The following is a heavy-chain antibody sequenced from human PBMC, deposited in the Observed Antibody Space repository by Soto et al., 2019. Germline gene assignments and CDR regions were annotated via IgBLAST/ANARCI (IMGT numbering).Heavy chain of an antibody. J-gene: IGHJ5*02. CDR3: AKRGYGACSMNCFNP. CDR2: INHSGST. D-gene: IGHD4-17*01. CDR1: GGSFSGYY. V-gene: IGHV4-34*01. Sequence: PSETLSLTCAVYGGSFSGYYWSWIRQPPGKGLEWIGEINHSGSTNYNPSLKSRLTISVDTSKNQFSLKLSSVTAADTAVYYCAKRGYGACSMNCFNPWGREPLVTFSS.